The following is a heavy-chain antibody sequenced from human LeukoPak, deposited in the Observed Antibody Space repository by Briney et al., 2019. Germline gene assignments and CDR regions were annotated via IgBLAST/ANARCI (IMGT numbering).Heavy chain of an antibody. D-gene: IGHD6-13*01. J-gene: IGHJ4*02. CDR1: GYTFTGYY. CDR2: IHPNSGGT. V-gene: IGHV1-2*06. CDR3: ARDYKSLSRIAAAGTYDY. Sequence: GASVKVSCKASGYTFTGYYMHWVRQAPGQGLEWMGRIHPNSGGTNYAQKFQGRVTMTRDTSISTAYMELSRLRSDDTAVYYCARDYKSLSRIAAAGTYDYWGQGTLVTVSS.